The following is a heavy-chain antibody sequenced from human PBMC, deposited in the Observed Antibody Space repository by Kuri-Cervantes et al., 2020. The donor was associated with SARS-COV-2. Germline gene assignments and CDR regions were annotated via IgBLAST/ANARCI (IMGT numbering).Heavy chain of an antibody. J-gene: IGHJ6*02. Sequence: SQTLSLTCAVSGYSISSGYYWGWIRQPPGKGLEWIGIIYHSGSTYDNPSLKSRVTISVDTSKNQFSLRLTSVTAADTAVYYCARVSTNLYYYYGMDVWGQGTTVTVSS. V-gene: IGHV4-38-2*01. D-gene: IGHD2-2*01. CDR2: IYHSGST. CDR3: ARVSTNLYYYYGMDV. CDR1: GYSISSGYY.